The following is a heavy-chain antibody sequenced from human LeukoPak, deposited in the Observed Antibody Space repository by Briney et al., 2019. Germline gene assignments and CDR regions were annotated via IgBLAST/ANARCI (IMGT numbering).Heavy chain of an antibody. J-gene: IGHJ3*02. Sequence: PGGTLRLSCAASGFSFSSYGMGWVCRAPGKGLERGSGISGSGDSTYYADSVKGRFTISRDISKNTLFLQMNSLRAEDTAVYYCAKIQGWFNAAFHIGGQGTMVTVSS. CDR1: GFSFSSYG. CDR2: ISGSGDST. D-gene: IGHD6-19*01. CDR3: AKIQGWFNAAFHI. V-gene: IGHV3-23*01.